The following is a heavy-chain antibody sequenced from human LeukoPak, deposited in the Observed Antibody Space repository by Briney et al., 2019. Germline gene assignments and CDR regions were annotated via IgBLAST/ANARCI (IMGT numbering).Heavy chain of an antibody. D-gene: IGHD5-18*01. Sequence: GGSLRLSCAASGFTFSSYGMNWVRQAPGKGLEWVTVIWYAGSNKYYADSVKGRFTISRDNSKNTLYLQMNSLRAEDTAVYYCARDRDTAMVTPYYYGMDVWGQGTTVTVSS. CDR3: ARDRDTAMVTPYYYGMDV. CDR1: GFTFSSYG. J-gene: IGHJ6*02. CDR2: IWYAGSNK. V-gene: IGHV3-33*01.